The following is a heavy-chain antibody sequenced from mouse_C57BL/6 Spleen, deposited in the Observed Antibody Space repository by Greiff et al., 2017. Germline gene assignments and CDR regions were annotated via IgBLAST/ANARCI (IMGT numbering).Heavy chain of an antibody. D-gene: IGHD2-3*01. V-gene: IGHV1-82*01. CDR1: GYAFSSSW. J-gene: IGHJ2*01. Sequence: VQLQQSGPELVKPGASVKISCKASGYAFSSSWMNWVKQRPGKGLEWIGRIYPGDGDTNYNGKFKGKATLTADKSSSTAYMQLSSLTSEDSAVFFCARGEDGPNYWGQGTTLTVSS. CDR3: ARGEDGPNY. CDR2: IYPGDGDT.